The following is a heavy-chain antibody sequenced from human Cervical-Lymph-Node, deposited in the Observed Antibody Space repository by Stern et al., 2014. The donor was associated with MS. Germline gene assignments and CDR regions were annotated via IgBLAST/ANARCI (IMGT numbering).Heavy chain of an antibody. D-gene: IGHD6-19*01. V-gene: IGHV3-15*01. J-gene: IGHJ4*02. CDR3: TTTNGNWLDFDY. CDR1: GFTLSRAW. Sequence: VHLVESGGDLVKPGGSLRLSCATSGFTLSRAWMTWVRQAPGKGLAWDGRIKSKIDGGTTDSAAPVKGRFSISRDDAKSMLYLQMNSLKTEDTAVYYCTTTNGNWLDFDYWGQGTLVTVSS. CDR2: IKSKIDGGTT.